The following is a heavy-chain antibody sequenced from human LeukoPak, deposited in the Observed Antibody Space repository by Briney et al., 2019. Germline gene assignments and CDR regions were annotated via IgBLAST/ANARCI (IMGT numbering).Heavy chain of an antibody. CDR2: IFYNGGT. CDR3: GRARPGEVIEY. CDR1: GGSISTYY. J-gene: IGHJ4*02. Sequence: ASETLSLTCTVSGGSISTYYWSWIRQPPGKGLEWIGYIFYNGGTKYNPSLKSRVTMSVDTPKNQFSLKLNSVTAADTAVYYCGRARPGEVIEYWGQGTLVTVSS. D-gene: IGHD3-10*01. V-gene: IGHV4-59*01.